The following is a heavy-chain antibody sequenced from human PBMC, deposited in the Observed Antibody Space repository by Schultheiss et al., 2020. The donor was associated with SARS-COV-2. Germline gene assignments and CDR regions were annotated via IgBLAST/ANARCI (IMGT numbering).Heavy chain of an antibody. V-gene: IGHV4-34*01. CDR3: ARRQSGKPAARGPFDY. CDR1: GGSFSGYY. Sequence: SQTLSLTCAVYGGSFSGYYWSWIRQPPGKGLEWIGEINHSGSTNYNPSLKSRLTMSVDTSRNQFSLNLSSATAADTAVYYCARRQSGKPAARGPFDYWGQGALVTVSS. CDR2: INHSGST. J-gene: IGHJ4*02. D-gene: IGHD2-2*01.